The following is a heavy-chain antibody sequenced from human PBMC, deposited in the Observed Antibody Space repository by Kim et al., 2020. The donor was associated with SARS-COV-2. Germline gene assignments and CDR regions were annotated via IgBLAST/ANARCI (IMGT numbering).Heavy chain of an antibody. CDR2: INWNGVTT. CDR3: ARVNRGFGFTYFYFMDV. CDR1: GFTFDDYG. D-gene: IGHD7-27*01. V-gene: IGHV3-20*04. Sequence: GGSLRLSCVASGFTFDDYGMSWVRQTPGKGLEWVSGINWNGVTTAYADSVKGRFTISRDNAKNSLYLQMNSLRGEDTALYYCARVNRGFGFTYFYFMDVWGKGPAVTVSS. J-gene: IGHJ6*03.